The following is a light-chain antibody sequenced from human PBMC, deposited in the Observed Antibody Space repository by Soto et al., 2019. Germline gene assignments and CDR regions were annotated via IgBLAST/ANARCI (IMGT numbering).Light chain of an antibody. Sequence: QSALTQPASVSGSPGQSITISCTGTSSDDGGYNYVSWYQQQPGKAPKFMIYDVTNRPSGVSNRFSGSKSGNTASLTISGLQAEDEADYYCCSYTTSNTRQIVFGTGTKLTVL. J-gene: IGLJ1*01. CDR1: SSDDGGYNY. V-gene: IGLV2-14*01. CDR2: DVT. CDR3: CSYTTSNTRQIV.